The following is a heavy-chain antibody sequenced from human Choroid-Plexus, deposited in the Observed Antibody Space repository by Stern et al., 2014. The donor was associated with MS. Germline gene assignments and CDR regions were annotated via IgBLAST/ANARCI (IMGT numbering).Heavy chain of an antibody. J-gene: IGHJ6*02. CDR1: GFTFGNYW. D-gene: IGHD3-3*01. CDR2: IKEDGTYK. Sequence: EVQLVESGGGLVQPGGSLTISCTAAGFTFGNYWMPWVRPAPGKGLEWAANIKEDGTYKNNVDSWKGRFTISMDNARNSLFLQMNSLRVGDTALYYCARVYNTIYGIVTQRGSGRDVWGQGTTVIVSS. CDR3: ARVYNTIYGIVTQRGSGRDV. V-gene: IGHV3-7*01.